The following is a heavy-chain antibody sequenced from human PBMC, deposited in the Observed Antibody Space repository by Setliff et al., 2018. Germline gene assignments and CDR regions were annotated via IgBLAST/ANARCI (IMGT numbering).Heavy chain of an antibody. V-gene: IGHV4-59*01. CDR2: VYYSGTT. CDR1: GGSISTYY. CDR3: ARDSALHSHHYDSSGYLDY. Sequence: SETLSLTCTVSGGSISTYYWSWIRQTPVKGLEWIGYVYYSGTTNYNPLFKSRVTISVDRPKNQFSLKLSSVTAADTGVYYCARDSALHSHHYDSSGYLDYWGQGALGHRLL. J-gene: IGHJ4*02. D-gene: IGHD3-22*01.